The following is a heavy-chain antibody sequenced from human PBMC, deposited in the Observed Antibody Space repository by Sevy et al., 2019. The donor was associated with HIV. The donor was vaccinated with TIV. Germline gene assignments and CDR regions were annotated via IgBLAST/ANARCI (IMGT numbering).Heavy chain of an antibody. CDR3: VRTVGLTGSYEY. V-gene: IGHV3-30-3*01. Sequence: GGSLRLSRAASGFTFTNFPMHWVRQAPGRGLEWVAIISFNGNHEFYADSVKGRFTISRDNSKSTLYLQMNSLRREDTAVYYCVRTVGLTGSYEYWGQGTQVTVSS. D-gene: IGHD3-9*01. J-gene: IGHJ4*02. CDR2: ISFNGNHE. CDR1: GFTFTNFP.